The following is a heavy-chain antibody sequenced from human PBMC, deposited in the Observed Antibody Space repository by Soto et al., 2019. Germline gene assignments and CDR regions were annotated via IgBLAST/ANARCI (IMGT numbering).Heavy chain of an antibody. V-gene: IGHV3-74*01. J-gene: IGHJ5*02. CDR1: GFTFSGYW. Sequence: PXGSLRLSCAASGFTFSGYWMHWVRQAPGKGLVWVSRIKNDGSITSYADSVKGRFTISRDNAKNTLYLQMNSLRAEDTGVYYCARSDWFDPWGQGTLVTVSS. CDR2: IKNDGSIT. CDR3: ARSDWFDP.